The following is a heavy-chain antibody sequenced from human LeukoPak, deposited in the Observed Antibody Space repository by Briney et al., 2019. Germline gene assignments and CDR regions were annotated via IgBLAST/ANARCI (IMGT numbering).Heavy chain of an antibody. Sequence: SETPSLTCTVSGGSISSYYWSWIRQPPGKGLEWIGYIYYNGSTKYNPSLKSRVTISVDTSKNQFPLKLSSVTAADTAVYYCARHRDYYGDYGFSLPRSHYFDYWSQGTLVTVSS. J-gene: IGHJ4*02. CDR3: ARHRDYYGDYGFSLPRSHYFDY. D-gene: IGHD4-17*01. CDR2: IYYNGST. CDR1: GGSISSYY. V-gene: IGHV4-59*08.